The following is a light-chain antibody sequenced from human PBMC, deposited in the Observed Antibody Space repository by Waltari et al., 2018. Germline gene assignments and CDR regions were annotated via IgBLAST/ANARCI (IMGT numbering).Light chain of an antibody. Sequence: IVMTQSPLPLSITPGESASIPCRSSRSLLHSNEQNYLEWYFQKPGQSPQLLLYLGSNRASGVPDRFSGSGSGTDFTLQISRVEAEDVGIYFCMQALQTPWTFGQGTKVEI. J-gene: IGKJ1*01. V-gene: IGKV2-28*01. CDR1: RSLLHSNEQNY. CDR3: MQALQTPWT. CDR2: LGS.